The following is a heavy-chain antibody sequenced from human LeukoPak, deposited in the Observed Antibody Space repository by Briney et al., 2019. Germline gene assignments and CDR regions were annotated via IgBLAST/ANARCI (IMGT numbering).Heavy chain of an antibody. CDR2: IIPIFGTA. CDR1: GGTFSSYA. D-gene: IGHD3-22*01. CDR3: AREYYYDSSGHLDY. J-gene: IGHJ4*02. Sequence: GASVTVSCKASGGTFSSYAISWVRQAPGQGLEWMGGIIPIFGTANYAQKFQGRVTITADKSTSTAYMELSSLRSEDTAVYYCAREYYYDSSGHLDYWGQGTLVTVSS. V-gene: IGHV1-69*06.